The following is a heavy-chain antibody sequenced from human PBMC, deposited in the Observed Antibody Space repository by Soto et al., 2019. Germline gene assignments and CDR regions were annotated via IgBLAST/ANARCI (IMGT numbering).Heavy chain of an antibody. D-gene: IGHD6-19*01. V-gene: IGHV1-69*06. CDR1: GDTFSSYA. CDR2: IIPIFGTA. CDR3: ARAALSGGWYGGYYYYGMDV. J-gene: IGHJ6*02. Sequence: ASVKVSCKASGDTFSSYAISRVRQAPGQGLEWMGGIIPIFGTANYAQKFQGRVTITADKSTSTAYMELSSLRSEDTAVYYCARAALSGGWYGGYYYYGMDVWGQGTTVTVSS.